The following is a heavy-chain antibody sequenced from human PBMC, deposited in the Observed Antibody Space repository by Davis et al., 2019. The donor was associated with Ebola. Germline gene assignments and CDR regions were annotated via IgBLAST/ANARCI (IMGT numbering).Heavy chain of an antibody. Sequence: ASVKVSCKSSGYTFTPYALHWVRQAPGQGLKWMGRINAANVNTKYSEKFQGRLTISRDTSANTAYMELNSLKSEDTAVYYCAREVWTGDDAFDIWGQGTMVTVSS. V-gene: IGHV1-3*01. CDR2: INAANVNT. D-gene: IGHD3/OR15-3a*01. CDR3: AREVWTGDDAFDI. CDR1: GYTFTPYA. J-gene: IGHJ3*02.